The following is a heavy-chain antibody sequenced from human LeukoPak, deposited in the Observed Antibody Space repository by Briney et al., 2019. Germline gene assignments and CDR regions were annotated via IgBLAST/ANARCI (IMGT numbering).Heavy chain of an antibody. V-gene: IGHV3-53*01. CDR2: IYSGGST. CDR1: GFTVSSNYY. D-gene: IGHD3-3*01. J-gene: IGHJ6*03. Sequence: GGSLRLSCAASGFTVSSNYYMSWVRQAPGKGLEWVSVIYSGGSTYYADSVKGRFTISRDNSKNTLFLQMNSLRAEDTALYHCARVASITIFGVVTPLGYYYYYMDVWGKGTTVTVSS. CDR3: ARVASITIFGVVTPLGYYYYYMDV.